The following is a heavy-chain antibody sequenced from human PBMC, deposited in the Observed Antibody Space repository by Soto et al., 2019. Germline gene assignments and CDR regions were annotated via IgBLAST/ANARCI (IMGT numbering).Heavy chain of an antibody. J-gene: IGHJ5*02. Sequence: SVKVSCKASGFTFTSSAVQWVRQARGQRLEWIGWIVVGSGNTNYAQKFQERVTITRDMSTSTAYMELSSLRSEDTAVYYCEALTSPGGTMVRGVMTDNWFDPWGQGTLVTVSS. D-gene: IGHD3-10*01. CDR1: GFTFTSSA. CDR3: EALTSPGGTMVRGVMTDNWFDP. CDR2: IVVGSGNT. V-gene: IGHV1-58*01.